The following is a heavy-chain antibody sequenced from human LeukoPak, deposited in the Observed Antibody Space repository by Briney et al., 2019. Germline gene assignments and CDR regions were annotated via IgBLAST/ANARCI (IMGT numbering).Heavy chain of an antibody. CDR2: IYYSGST. Sequence: SETLSLACTVSGGSISSYYWSWIRQPPGKGLEWIGYIYYSGSTYYNPSLRSRVTISVDTSKNQFSLKLSSVTAADTAVYYCARSSEGRYYYDTSGFSYYYYYMDVWGKGTTVTISS. CDR1: GGSISSYY. V-gene: IGHV4-59*01. J-gene: IGHJ6*03. D-gene: IGHD3-22*01. CDR3: ARSSEGRYYYDTSGFSYYYYYMDV.